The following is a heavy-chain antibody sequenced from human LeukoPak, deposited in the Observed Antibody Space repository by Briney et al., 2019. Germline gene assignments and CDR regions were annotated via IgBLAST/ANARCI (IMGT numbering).Heavy chain of an antibody. CDR3: ATSPVITPDYFDY. CDR1: GYSFTSYW. D-gene: IGHD3-10*01. Sequence: GESLKISCKGSGYSFTSYWIGWVRQMPGKGLEWMGIIYPGDSDTRFSPSFQGQVTISADKSISTAYLQWSSLKASDTAMYYCATSPVITPDYFDYWGQGTLVTVSS. J-gene: IGHJ4*02. CDR2: IYPGDSDT. V-gene: IGHV5-51*01.